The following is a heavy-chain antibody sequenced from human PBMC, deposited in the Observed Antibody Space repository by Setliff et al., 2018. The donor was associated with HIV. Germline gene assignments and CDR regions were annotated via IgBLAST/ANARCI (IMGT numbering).Heavy chain of an antibody. V-gene: IGHV4-59*02. CDR2: LYYSGST. J-gene: IGHJ6*03. CDR3: ARAMGANWSYYYYMDV. Sequence: PSETLSLTCTVSGGSVSSYHWTWIRQPPGKGLEWIGHLYYSGSTYYNPSLKSRVTISIDTSKKQLSLKLNSVTAADTAVYYCARAMGANWSYYYYMDVWGKGTTVTVSS. CDR1: GGSVSSYH. D-gene: IGHD1-26*01.